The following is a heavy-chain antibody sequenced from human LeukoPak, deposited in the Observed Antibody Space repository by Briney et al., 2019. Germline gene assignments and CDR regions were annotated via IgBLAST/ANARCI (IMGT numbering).Heavy chain of an antibody. Sequence: GGSLRLSCATSGFTFSNYGMHWVRQAPGKGLEWVTFIRYDGRNKYYADSVKGRFTISRDNSKNTLYLQMNSLRAEDTAVYYCARILSSSHAFDIWGQGTMVTVSS. CDR3: ARILSSSHAFDI. CDR2: IRYDGRNK. V-gene: IGHV3-30*02. J-gene: IGHJ3*02. D-gene: IGHD6-13*01. CDR1: GFTFSNYG.